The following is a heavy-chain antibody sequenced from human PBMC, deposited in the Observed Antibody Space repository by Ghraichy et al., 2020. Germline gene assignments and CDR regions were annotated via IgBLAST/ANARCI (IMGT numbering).Heavy chain of an antibody. CDR3: ARGFRGVIAFDS. Sequence: GESLRLSCAASGFTFSSYAMHWVRQAPGKGLEWVAVISYDGSNKYYADSVKGRFTISRDNSKNTLYLQMNSLRAEDTAVYYCARGFRGVIAFDSWGQGTLVTVSS. V-gene: IGHV3-30-3*01. CDR2: ISYDGSNK. CDR1: GFTFSSYA. J-gene: IGHJ4*02. D-gene: IGHD3-10*01.